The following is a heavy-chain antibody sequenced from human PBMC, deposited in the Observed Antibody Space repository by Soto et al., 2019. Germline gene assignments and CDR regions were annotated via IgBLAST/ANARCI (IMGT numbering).Heavy chain of an antibody. J-gene: IGHJ4*02. D-gene: IGHD3-22*01. V-gene: IGHV1-69*01. CDR2: IIPIFGTA. Sequence: QVQLVQSGAEVRKPGSSVKVSCNASGGTFSRHAISWVRQAPGQGLEWMGGIIPIFGTANHAQKFQGRVTIIADESTSTVYMELRSLRSEDTAIYYCARGWGHDSTDYYYAYWGQGTLVIVSS. CDR3: ARGWGHDSTDYYYAY. CDR1: GGTFSRHA.